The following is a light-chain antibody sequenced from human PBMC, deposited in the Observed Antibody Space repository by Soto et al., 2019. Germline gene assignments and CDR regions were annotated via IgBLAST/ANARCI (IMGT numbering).Light chain of an antibody. V-gene: IGLV4-60*03. CDR3: ETWDSNTVV. J-gene: IGLJ2*01. CDR2: LEGSGSY. Sequence: QSVLTQSSSASASLGSSVKLTCTLSSGHSSYIIAWHQQQPGKAPRYLMKLEGSGSYNKGSGVPDRFSGSSSGADRYLTSSNLQSEDEADYYCETWDSNTVVFGGGTKVTVL. CDR1: SGHSSYI.